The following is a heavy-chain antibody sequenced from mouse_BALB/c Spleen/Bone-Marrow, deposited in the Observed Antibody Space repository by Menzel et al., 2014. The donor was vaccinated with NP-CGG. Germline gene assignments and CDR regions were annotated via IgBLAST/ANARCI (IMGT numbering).Heavy chain of an antibody. V-gene: IGHV5-6-5*01. D-gene: IGHD1-1*01. CDR3: ARDYYGSSHFDY. Sequence: EVHLVESGGGLVQPGGSLKLSCAASGFTFSSFVMSWVRRTPEKRLEWVASISSGGSMYYSDSVKGRFIISRDNARNILYLQMSSLRSEDTAMYYCARDYYGSSHFDYWGQGSTLTVSS. CDR1: GFTFSSFV. J-gene: IGHJ2*01. CDR2: ISSGGSM.